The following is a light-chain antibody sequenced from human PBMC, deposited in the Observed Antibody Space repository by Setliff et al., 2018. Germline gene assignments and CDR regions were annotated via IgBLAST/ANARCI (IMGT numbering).Light chain of an antibody. V-gene: IGLV2-8*01. Sequence: QSALTQPPSASGSPGQSLTISCTGTSRDIGAYNSVSWYQQHPGKAPKLLIYEVTKRPSGVPDRFSGSKSGNTASLTVSGLQADDEADYYCSSYAGNYIYVFGTGTKVTVL. CDR3: SSYAGNYIYV. CDR2: EVT. CDR1: SRDIGAYNS. J-gene: IGLJ1*01.